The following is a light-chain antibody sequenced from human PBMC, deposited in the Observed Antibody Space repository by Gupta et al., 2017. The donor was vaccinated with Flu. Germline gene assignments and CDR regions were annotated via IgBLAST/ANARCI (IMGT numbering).Light chain of an antibody. CDR1: LANVGNFYY. CDR3: CSYAGGNNWV. V-gene: IGLV2-11*03. J-gene: IGLJ3*02. CDR2: DVN. Sequence: VTISCSGSLANVGNFYYVSWYQQHPGVAPKLIIHDVNQRPSGVPDRFSGSKSGNTASLTISGLQVEDEADYWCCSYAGGNNWVFGGGTKLTVL.